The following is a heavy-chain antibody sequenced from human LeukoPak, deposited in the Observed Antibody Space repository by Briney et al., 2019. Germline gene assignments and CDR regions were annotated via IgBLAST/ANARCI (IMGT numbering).Heavy chain of an antibody. D-gene: IGHD4-17*01. Sequence: PGGSLRLSCAASGFTFSSYGMHWVRQAPGKGLEWVAVISYDGSNKYYADSVKGRFTISRDNSKNTLYLQMNSLRAEDTAVYYCARERVPYGDHRSPFAYWGQGTLVTVSS. J-gene: IGHJ4*02. CDR2: ISYDGSNK. CDR3: ARERVPYGDHRSPFAY. CDR1: GFTFSSYG. V-gene: IGHV3-30*03.